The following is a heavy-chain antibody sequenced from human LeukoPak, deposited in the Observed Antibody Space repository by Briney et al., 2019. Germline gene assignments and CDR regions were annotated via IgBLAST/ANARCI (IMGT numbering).Heavy chain of an antibody. J-gene: IGHJ4*02. CDR3: ARDQYDTWSRRGNFDS. CDR2: IKLDGSEK. D-gene: IGHD3-3*01. CDR1: GFTFSGCA. Sequence: GGSLRLSCAASGFTFSGCAMSWARQAPGKGLEWVANIKLDGSEKNYVDSVKGRFTISRDNTKNSLYLQMNSLRAEDTAVFYCARDQYDTWSRRGNFDSWGQGTLVIVSS. V-gene: IGHV3-7*03.